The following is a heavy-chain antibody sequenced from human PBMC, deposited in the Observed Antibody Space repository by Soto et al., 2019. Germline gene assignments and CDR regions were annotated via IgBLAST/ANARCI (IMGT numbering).Heavy chain of an antibody. CDR2: INHSGST. Sequence: SETLSLTCAVYGGSFSGYYWSWIRQPPGKGLEWIGEINHSGSTNYNPSLKSRVTISVDTSKNQFSLKLSSVTAADTAVYYCARIATVTPRAFEIWGQGTMVTVSS. CDR3: ARIATVTPRAFEI. J-gene: IGHJ3*02. D-gene: IGHD4-17*01. CDR1: GGSFSGYY. V-gene: IGHV4-34*01.